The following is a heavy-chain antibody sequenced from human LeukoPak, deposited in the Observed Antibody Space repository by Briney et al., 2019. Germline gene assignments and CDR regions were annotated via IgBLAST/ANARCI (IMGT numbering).Heavy chain of an antibody. Sequence: PSETLSLTCAVYGGSFSGYYWSWIRQPPGKGLEWIGYIYYSGSTNYNPSLKSRVTISVDTSKNQFSLKLSSVTAADTAVYYCARGIAAAEYYYYYGMDVWGQGTTVTVSS. CDR2: IYYSGST. D-gene: IGHD6-13*01. CDR3: ARGIAAAEYYYYYGMDV. V-gene: IGHV4-59*08. CDR1: GGSFSGYY. J-gene: IGHJ6*02.